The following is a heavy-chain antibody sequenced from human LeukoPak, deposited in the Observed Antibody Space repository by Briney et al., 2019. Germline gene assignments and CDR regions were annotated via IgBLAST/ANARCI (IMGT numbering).Heavy chain of an antibody. CDR1: GFTFSSYW. Sequence: GGSLRLSCAASGFTFSSYWMSWVRQAPGEGLEWVANIKQDGSEKYYVDSVKGRFTISRDNAKNSLYLQMNSLRAEDTAVYYCARDGPGSYYDILTGYLALDDNFDYWGQGTLVTVSS. CDR3: ARDGPGSYYDILTGYLALDDNFDY. CDR2: IKQDGSEK. D-gene: IGHD3-9*01. V-gene: IGHV3-7*01. J-gene: IGHJ4*02.